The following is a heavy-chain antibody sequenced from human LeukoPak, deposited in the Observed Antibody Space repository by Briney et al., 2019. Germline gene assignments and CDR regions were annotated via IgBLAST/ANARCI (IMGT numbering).Heavy chain of an antibody. CDR3: ARDRIYSGIYHDTFDI. CDR1: GFTFSSYS. J-gene: IGHJ3*02. V-gene: IGHV3-21*01. D-gene: IGHD1-26*01. Sequence: GGSLRLSCAASGFTFSSYSMSWVRQAPGKGLEWVSSISSGSTYIYYADSMKGRFIISRDNAKNSLYLQMNTLRAEDTAVYYCARDRIYSGIYHDTFDIWGHGTMVTVSS. CDR2: ISSGSTYI.